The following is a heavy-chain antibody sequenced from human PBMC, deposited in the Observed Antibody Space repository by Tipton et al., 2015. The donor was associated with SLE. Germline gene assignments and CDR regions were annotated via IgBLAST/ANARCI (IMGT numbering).Heavy chain of an antibody. D-gene: IGHD4-11*01. Sequence: LRLSCTVSGGSISSYYWSWIRQPAGKGLEWIGRTYTTGSTNYNPSLKSRVTMSVDTSKNQFSLKLTSVTAADTAVYYCARTRSNLYYHYYMDVWGKGTTVTVSS. CDR2: TYTTGST. CDR3: ARTRSNLYYHYYMDV. J-gene: IGHJ6*03. V-gene: IGHV4-4*07. CDR1: GGSISSYY.